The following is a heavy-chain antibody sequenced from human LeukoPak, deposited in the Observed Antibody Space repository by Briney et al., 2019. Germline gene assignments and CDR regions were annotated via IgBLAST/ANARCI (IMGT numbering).Heavy chain of an antibody. V-gene: IGHV3-48*01. CDR2: VSSGSSTI. D-gene: IGHD6-13*01. CDR1: GFTFSSYS. J-gene: IGHJ4*02. Sequence: GGSLRLSCAASGFTFSSYSMNWVRQAPGKGLEWVSYVSSGSSTIYYADSVQGRFTISRDNAKNSLYLQMNSLRAEDTAVYYCVKDRSDNSSWYLGDYWGQGTLVAVSS. CDR3: VKDRSDNSSWYLGDY.